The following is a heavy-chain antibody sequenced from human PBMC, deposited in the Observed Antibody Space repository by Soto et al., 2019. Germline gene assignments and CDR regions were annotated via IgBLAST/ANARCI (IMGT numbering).Heavy chain of an antibody. J-gene: IGHJ4*02. CDR2: ISWNSETI. Sequence: GGSLRLSCAASGFTVSSNDMHWVRQAPGKGLEWVSGISWNSETIDYADSVKGRFTISRDNAKSSLFLQMNSLRPDDTALYYCAKDMKWGGMTTIHYFDSWGQGTLVTVSS. CDR3: AKDMKWGGMTTIHYFDS. CDR1: GFTVSSND. V-gene: IGHV3-9*01. D-gene: IGHD4-17*01.